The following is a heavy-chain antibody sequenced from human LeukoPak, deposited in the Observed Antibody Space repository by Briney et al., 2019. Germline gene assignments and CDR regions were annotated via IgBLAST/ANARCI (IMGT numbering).Heavy chain of an antibody. Sequence: PSETLSLTCTVSDNSISSFYWCWIRQPPGKGLEWIGFVYKTGHTNYNPSLKSRVAISLDGSKSQVSLRLTSVTAADTAVYYCAPHRFGEPHFEYWGRGTLVSVSS. CDR2: VYKTGHT. D-gene: IGHD3-10*01. V-gene: IGHV4-59*08. CDR3: APHRFGEPHFEY. CDR1: DNSISSFY. J-gene: IGHJ4*02.